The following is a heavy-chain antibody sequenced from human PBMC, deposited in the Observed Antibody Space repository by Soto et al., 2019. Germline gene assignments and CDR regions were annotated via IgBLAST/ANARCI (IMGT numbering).Heavy chain of an antibody. D-gene: IGHD6-6*01. V-gene: IGHV4-38-2*01. J-gene: IGHJ4*02. CDR3: ARGGLAVSYYFDY. Sequence: SETLSLTCAVSGYSISGGYYWGWIRQPPGKGLEWIGSIYHSGSTYYNPSLKSRVTISVDTSKNQFSLKLSSVTAADTAVYYCARGGLAVSYYFDYWGQGTLVTVSS. CDR1: GYSISGGYY. CDR2: IYHSGST.